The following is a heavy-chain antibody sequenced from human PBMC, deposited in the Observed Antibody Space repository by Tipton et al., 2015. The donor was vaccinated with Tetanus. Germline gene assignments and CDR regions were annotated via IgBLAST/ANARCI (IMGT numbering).Heavy chain of an antibody. Sequence: TLSLTCTVSGGSLRSYYWSWIRQPPGKGLEWIGYIYYSGSTNYNPSLKSRVTISVDTSKNQFSLKLSSVTAADTAVYYCARSEQQLVRGYYYYYYMDVWGKGTTVTVSS. CDR1: GGSLRSYY. J-gene: IGHJ6*03. D-gene: IGHD6-13*01. CDR3: ARSEQQLVRGYYYYYYMDV. V-gene: IGHV4-59*01. CDR2: IYYSGST.